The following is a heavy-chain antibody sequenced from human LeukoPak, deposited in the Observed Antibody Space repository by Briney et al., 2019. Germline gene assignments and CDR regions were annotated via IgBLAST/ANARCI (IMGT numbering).Heavy chain of an antibody. CDR3: AKPRYYYDSSGYLDY. V-gene: IGHV3-9*01. CDR1: GFTFDDYA. D-gene: IGHD3-22*01. Sequence: PGRSLRLSCAASGFTFDDYAMHWVRQAPGKGLGWVSGISWNSGSIGYADSVKGRFTISRDNAKYSLYLQMNSLRAEDTALYYCAKPRYYYDSSGYLDYWGQGTLVTVSS. J-gene: IGHJ4*02. CDR2: ISWNSGSI.